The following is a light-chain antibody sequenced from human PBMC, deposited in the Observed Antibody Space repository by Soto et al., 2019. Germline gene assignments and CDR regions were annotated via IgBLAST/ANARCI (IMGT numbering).Light chain of an antibody. CDR2: VAS. J-gene: IGKJ1*01. V-gene: IGKV1-5*01. CDR3: QQYNTSYRT. Sequence: DIQMTQSPSTLSASIGDRVTITCRASQSISSWLAWYQQKPGKAPKLLIYVASSLESGVPARFSGSGSGTEFTLTISSLQPDDFATYYCQQYNTSYRTFGQGTKVEIK. CDR1: QSISSW.